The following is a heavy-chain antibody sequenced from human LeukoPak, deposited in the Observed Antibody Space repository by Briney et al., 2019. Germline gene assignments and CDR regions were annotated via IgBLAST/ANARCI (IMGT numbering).Heavy chain of an antibody. CDR1: GGSISSGDYY. CDR2: IYYSGST. J-gene: IGHJ4*02. V-gene: IGHV4-30-4*01. CDR3: ARSKPEYCSGGNCYAPFDY. Sequence: SETLSLTCTVSGGSISSGDYYWSWIRQPPGKGLEWIGYIYYSGSTYYNPSLKSRVTISVDTSKNQFSLKLSSVTATDAAVYYCARSKPEYCSGGNCYAPFDYWGQGTLVTVSS. D-gene: IGHD2-15*01.